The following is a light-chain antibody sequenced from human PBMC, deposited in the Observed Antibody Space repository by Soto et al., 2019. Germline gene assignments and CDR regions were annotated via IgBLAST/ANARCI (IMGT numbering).Light chain of an antibody. CDR2: KAS. V-gene: IGKV1-5*03. J-gene: IGKJ5*01. Sequence: DIQMTQSPSTLSGSVGDRVTITCRASQTISSWLAWYQQKPGKAPKLLIYKASTLKSGVPSRFSGSGSGTEFTLTISSLQSEDFAVYYCQQYNNWLSITFGQGTRLEIK. CDR3: QQYNNWLSIT. CDR1: QTISSW.